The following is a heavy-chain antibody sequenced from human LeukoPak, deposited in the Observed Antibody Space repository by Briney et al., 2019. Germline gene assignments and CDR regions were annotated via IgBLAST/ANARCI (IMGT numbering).Heavy chain of an antibody. J-gene: IGHJ5*02. CDR3: AGEYSYGYGENWFDP. Sequence: SVKVSCKASGGTFSSYAISWVRQAPGQGLEWMGGIIPILGTANYAQKFQGRVTITADESTSTAYMELSSLRSEDTAVYYCAGEYSYGYGENWFDPWGQGTLVTVSS. CDR1: GGTFSSYA. D-gene: IGHD5-18*01. CDR2: IIPILGTA. V-gene: IGHV1-69*13.